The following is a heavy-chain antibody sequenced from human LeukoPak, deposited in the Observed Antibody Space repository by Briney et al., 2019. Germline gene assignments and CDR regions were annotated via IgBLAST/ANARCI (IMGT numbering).Heavy chain of an antibody. CDR2: TSGSGGST. CDR3: AKDRRCSGGSCYIYDY. Sequence: GGSLRLSCAASGFTFSSYAMSWVRQAPGKGLEWVSATSGSGGSTYYADSVKGRFTISRDNSKNTLYLQMNSLRAEDTAVYYCAKDRRCSGGSCYIYDYWGQGTLVTVSS. D-gene: IGHD2-15*01. V-gene: IGHV3-23*01. CDR1: GFTFSSYA. J-gene: IGHJ4*02.